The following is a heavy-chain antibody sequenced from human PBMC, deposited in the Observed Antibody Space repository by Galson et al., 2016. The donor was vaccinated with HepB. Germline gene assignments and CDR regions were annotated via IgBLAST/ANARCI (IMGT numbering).Heavy chain of an antibody. J-gene: IGHJ5*02. V-gene: IGHV1-69*13. CDR1: GNIFRTYA. CDR2: IFPKFGTA. Sequence: SVKVSCKASGNIFRTYALTWVRQTPGQGLGWIGGIFPKFGTAKYAQNFQGRVMFNADESTSTLYMDLSGLKSDDTAVYYCATCVGGPGQRTLGNWLGPWGPGTLV. D-gene: IGHD3-16*01. CDR3: ATCVGGPGQRTLGNWLGP.